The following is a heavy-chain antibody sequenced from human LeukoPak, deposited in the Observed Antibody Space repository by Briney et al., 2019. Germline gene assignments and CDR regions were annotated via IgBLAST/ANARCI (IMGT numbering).Heavy chain of an antibody. CDR3: AKDRHSYGYY. D-gene: IGHD5-18*01. CDR2: ISWNSGSI. V-gene: IGHV3-9*01. Sequence: GRSLRLSCAASGFTFDDYAMHWVRQAPGKGLEWVSGISWNSGSIGYADSVKGRFTISRDNAKNSLYLQMNSLRAEDTAVYYCAKDRHSYGYYWGQGTLVTVSS. CDR1: GFTFDDYA. J-gene: IGHJ4*02.